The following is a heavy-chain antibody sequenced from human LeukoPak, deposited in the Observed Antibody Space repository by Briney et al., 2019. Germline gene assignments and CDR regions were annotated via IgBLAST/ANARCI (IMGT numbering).Heavy chain of an antibody. Sequence: GASVKVSCKASGYTFSTNGITWVRQAPGQGLEWMGWISAYNGNTNYAQKFQGRVAMTTDTSASTAYMELRSLRSDDTAVYYCARAGTTSSSTPDYWGQGTLVTVSS. CDR3: ARAGTTSSSTPDY. D-gene: IGHD6-6*01. J-gene: IGHJ4*02. CDR2: ISAYNGNT. CDR1: GYTFSTNG. V-gene: IGHV1-18*01.